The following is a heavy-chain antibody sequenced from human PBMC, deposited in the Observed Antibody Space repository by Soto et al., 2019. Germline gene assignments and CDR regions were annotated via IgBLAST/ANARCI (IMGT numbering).Heavy chain of an antibody. CDR1: GGSITNNDYY. V-gene: IGHV4-39*01. D-gene: IGHD3-10*01. Sequence: PSETLSLTCIVSGGSITNNDYYWGWIRRPPGKGLEWIGTIHYSGGASYNPSLKSRVIISADTSKNQFSLRLSSVTAADTAVYYCARHTPLYASESSRFDPWGQGALVTVSS. CDR3: ARHTPLYASESSRFDP. CDR2: IHYSGGA. J-gene: IGHJ5*02.